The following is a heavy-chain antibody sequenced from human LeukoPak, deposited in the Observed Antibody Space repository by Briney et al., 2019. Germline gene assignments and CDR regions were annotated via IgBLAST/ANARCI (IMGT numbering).Heavy chain of an antibody. V-gene: IGHV1-2*02. CDR1: GYTFTAYY. CDR2: INPSSGGA. D-gene: IGHD4-23*01. Sequence: GASVRVSCKPSGYTFTAYYIHWGRQAPGQGVERVAWINPSSGGANYTQKFQGRVTMTRDTSITTAYLELSSLRSDDTAVYYCARGPPSTVLTPDDAFDIWGHGTVVTVSS. J-gene: IGHJ3*02. CDR3: ARGPPSTVLTPDDAFDI.